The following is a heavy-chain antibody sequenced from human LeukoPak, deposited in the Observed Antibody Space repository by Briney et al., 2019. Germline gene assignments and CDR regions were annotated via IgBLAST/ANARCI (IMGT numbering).Heavy chain of an antibody. V-gene: IGHV4-59*11. CDR2: IHYSGST. J-gene: IGHJ6*04. Sequence: SETLSLTCSVSGGSIRSHYWSWIRQPPGKGLEWIGYIHYSGSTNYNPSLTNRVTISVDTSNSQFSLKLISVTAADTAVYCWARVRIMVRGGGMDVWGKGTTVTVST. D-gene: IGHD3-10*01. CDR1: GGSIRSHY. CDR3: ARVRIMVRGGGMDV.